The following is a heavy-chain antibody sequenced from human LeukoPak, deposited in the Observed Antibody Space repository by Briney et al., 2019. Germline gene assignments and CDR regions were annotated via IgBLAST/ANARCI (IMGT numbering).Heavy chain of an antibody. Sequence: SETLSLTCTVSGGSISSSSYYWGWIRQPPGKGLEWIGSIYYSGSTYYNPSLKSRVTISVDTSKNQFSLKLSSVTAADTAVYYCARGTNYYDSSGIDYWGQGTLVTVSS. CDR3: ARGTNYYDSSGIDY. D-gene: IGHD3-22*01. CDR2: IYYSGST. J-gene: IGHJ4*02. CDR1: GGSISSSSYY. V-gene: IGHV4-39*07.